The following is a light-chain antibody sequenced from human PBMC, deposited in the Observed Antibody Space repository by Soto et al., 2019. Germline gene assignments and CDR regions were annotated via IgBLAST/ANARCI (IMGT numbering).Light chain of an antibody. CDR1: SSNIGNNF. CDR3: GTWDNSLSAWV. CDR2: ETT. Sequence: QAVVTQPPSVSAAPEQKVTISCSGSSSNIGNNFVSWYRQLPGTAPKLVIYETTKRLSGIPERFSGSKSGTSATLGITGLQTGDEADYYCGTWDNSLSAWVFGGGTQLTVL. J-gene: IGLJ3*02. V-gene: IGLV1-51*02.